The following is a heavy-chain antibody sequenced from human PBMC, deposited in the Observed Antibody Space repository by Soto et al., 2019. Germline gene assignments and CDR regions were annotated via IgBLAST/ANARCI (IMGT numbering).Heavy chain of an antibody. CDR3: ARDWHNRSSTLGWFDS. D-gene: IGHD2-21*01. CDR1: GGSISNYY. V-gene: IGHV4-59*01. CDR2: VYYTGNT. J-gene: IGHJ5*01. Sequence: PSETLSLTCTVSGGSISNYYWSWLRQPPGKGLEWIGYVYYTGNTNYNPSLKSRVTISVDTSKNQFSLKLSSVTAADTAVYYCARDWHNRSSTLGWFDSWGQGTLVTVSS.